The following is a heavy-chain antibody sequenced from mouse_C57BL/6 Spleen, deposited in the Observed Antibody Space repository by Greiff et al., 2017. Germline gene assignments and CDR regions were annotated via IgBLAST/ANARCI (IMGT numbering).Heavy chain of an antibody. CDR2: IYPGSGNI. CDR3: ARRYGSLDY. D-gene: IGHD1-1*01. J-gene: IGHJ2*01. CDR1: GYSFTSYY. Sequence: VQLQQSGPELVKPGASVKISCKASGYSFTSYYIHWVQQRPGQGLEWIGWIYPGSGNIKYNEKFKGKATLTADTSSSTAYMQLSSLTSEDSAVYYCARRYGSLDYWGQGTTLTVSS. V-gene: IGHV1-66*01.